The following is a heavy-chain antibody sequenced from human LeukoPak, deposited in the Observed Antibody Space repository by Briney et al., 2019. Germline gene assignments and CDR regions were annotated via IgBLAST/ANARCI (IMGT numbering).Heavy chain of an antibody. D-gene: IGHD1-1*01. CDR1: GFTFSSYA. J-gene: IGHJ4*02. CDR2: ISYDGSNK. Sequence: PGGSLRLSCAASGFTFSSYAMHWVRQAPGKGLEWVAVISYDGSNKYYADPVKGRFTISRDNSKNTLYLQMNSLRAEDTAVYYCARARISWYDVGYWGQGTLVTVSS. CDR3: ARARISWYDVGY. V-gene: IGHV3-30-3*01.